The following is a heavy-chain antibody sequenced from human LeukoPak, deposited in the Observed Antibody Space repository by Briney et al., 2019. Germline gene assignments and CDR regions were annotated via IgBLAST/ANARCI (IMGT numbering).Heavy chain of an antibody. Sequence: GGSLRLSCAASGFTFSSYSMNWVRQAPEEGLEWVSSISSGDSYIYYADSVKGRFTISRDNAKNSLFLEMNSLRADDTAVYYCAREGYTYGYYFYYYGMDVWGQGTTVTVSS. V-gene: IGHV3-21*01. CDR3: AREGYTYGYYFYYYGMDV. CDR1: GFTFSSYS. J-gene: IGHJ6*02. CDR2: ISSGDSYI. D-gene: IGHD5-18*01.